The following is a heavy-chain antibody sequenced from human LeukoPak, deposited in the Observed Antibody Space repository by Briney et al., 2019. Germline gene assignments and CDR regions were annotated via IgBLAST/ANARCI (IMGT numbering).Heavy chain of an antibody. CDR1: GFTFSSFD. CDR2: ISNSGSTM. J-gene: IGHJ6*03. CDR3: NYYDSSGYLLGLDYYYYMDV. D-gene: IGHD3-22*01. V-gene: IGHV3-48*03. Sequence: GGSLRLSCAASGFTFSSFDMNWVRQAPGKGLEWLSYISNSGSTMYYADSVKGRFTVSRDNAKNSLYLQMNSLRAEDTAVYYCNYYDSSGYLLGLDYYYYMDVWGKGTTVTVSS.